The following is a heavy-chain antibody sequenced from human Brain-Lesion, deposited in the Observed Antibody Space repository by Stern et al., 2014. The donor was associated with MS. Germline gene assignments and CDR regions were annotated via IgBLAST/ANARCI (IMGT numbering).Heavy chain of an antibody. J-gene: IGHJ6*02. V-gene: IGHV1-2*02. Sequence: QMQLVQSGAEVKKPGASVKVSCKTSGYIFTGYYIHWVRQAPGQGLEWLAWINPNTGGTKYAQKVQGRVTMSRDTPISTAYVELSSLTSDDTAVYYCARDQRGITIFGVVTDYYYLGMDVWGQGTTVTVSS. CDR3: ARDQRGITIFGVVTDYYYLGMDV. CDR2: INPNTGGT. D-gene: IGHD3-3*01. CDR1: GYIFTGYY.